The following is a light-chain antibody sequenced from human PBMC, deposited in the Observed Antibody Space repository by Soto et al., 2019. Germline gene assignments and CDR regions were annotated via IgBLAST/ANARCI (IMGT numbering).Light chain of an antibody. J-gene: IGKJ1*01. V-gene: IGKV4-1*01. CDR1: QSILYSSNNKNY. CDR2: WAS. CDR3: QQYYDAPQT. Sequence: DIVMTQSPDSLAVSLGERATINCKSSQSILYSSNNKNYLAWYQQKPGQPPKLLIYWASTRESGVPDRFSGRGSGTDFTITISSLQAGDVAVYYCQQYYDAPQTFGQGTKVEIK.